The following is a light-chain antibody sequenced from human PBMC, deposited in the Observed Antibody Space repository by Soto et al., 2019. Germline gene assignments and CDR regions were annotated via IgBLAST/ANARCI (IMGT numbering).Light chain of an antibody. V-gene: IGKV1-5*03. CDR1: QSVDKW. Sequence: DIQMTQSPSTLSAFVGDRVTITCRASQSVDKWLAWYQQKPGKAPKILIYKASTLESGVPSRFSGSGSGTAFTLTISSLQPDDLATYYCQQYVIYPLTFGGGTKVEIK. J-gene: IGKJ4*01. CDR2: KAS. CDR3: QQYVIYPLT.